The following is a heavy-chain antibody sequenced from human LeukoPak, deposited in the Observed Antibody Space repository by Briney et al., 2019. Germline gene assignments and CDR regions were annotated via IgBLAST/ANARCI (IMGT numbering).Heavy chain of an antibody. D-gene: IGHD3-16*02. CDR3: ARLIGLGEVSPYFDS. Sequence: SQTLSLTCTVSGGSISSGSYYWSWIRQPAGKGLEWIGRIYTSGSTNYNPSLKSRVTISVDTSKNQFSLKLSSVTAPDTAVYYCARLIGLGEVSPYFDSWGQGRLVTVSS. CDR1: GGSISSGSYY. V-gene: IGHV4-61*02. J-gene: IGHJ4*02. CDR2: IYTSGST.